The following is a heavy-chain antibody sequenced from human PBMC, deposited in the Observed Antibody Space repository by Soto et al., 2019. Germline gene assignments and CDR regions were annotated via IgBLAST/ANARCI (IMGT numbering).Heavy chain of an antibody. J-gene: IGHJ6*02. V-gene: IGHV4-34*01. D-gene: IGHD2-2*01. CDR2: INHSGST. CDR3: ARGPLFGDIVVVPAAATYYYGMDV. CDR1: GGSFSGYY. Sequence: SETLSLTCAVYGGSFSGYYWSWIRQPPGKGLEWIGEINHSGSTNYNPSLKSRVTISVDTSKNQFSLKLSSVTAAETAVYYCARGPLFGDIVVVPAAATYYYGMDVWGQGTTVTVSS.